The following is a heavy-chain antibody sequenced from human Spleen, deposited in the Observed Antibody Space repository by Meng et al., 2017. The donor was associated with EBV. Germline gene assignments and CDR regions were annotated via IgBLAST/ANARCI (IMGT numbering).Heavy chain of an antibody. J-gene: IGHJ5*02. Sequence: QVRLVQSGAEVTKPGASVTVAXRASGYTFTTSDMHWVRQAPGQSLQWLGCINTADGETEYSQAFEGRVAITRDTSASTVYLILSRLTSEDTAMYFCARGLWGRSELFSSTESDPNFDPWEQGTLVTVSS. CDR2: INTADGET. CDR3: ARGLWGRSELFSSTESDPNFDP. D-gene: IGHD7-27*01. CDR1: GYTFTTSD. V-gene: IGHV1-3*04.